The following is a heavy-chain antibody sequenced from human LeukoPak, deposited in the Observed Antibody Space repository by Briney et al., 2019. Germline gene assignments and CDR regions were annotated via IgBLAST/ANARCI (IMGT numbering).Heavy chain of an antibody. CDR2: IYYSGST. V-gene: IGHV4-39*01. CDR3: ARQSTVNDFWSGYYGYYFDY. J-gene: IGHJ4*02. D-gene: IGHD3-3*01. CDR1: GGSISSSSYY. Sequence: PSETLSLTCTVSGGSISSSSYYWGWLRQPPGKGLEWIGSIYYSGSTYYNPSLKSRVTISVDTSKNQFSLKLSSVTAADTAVYYCARQSTVNDFWSGYYGYYFDYWGQGTLVTVSS.